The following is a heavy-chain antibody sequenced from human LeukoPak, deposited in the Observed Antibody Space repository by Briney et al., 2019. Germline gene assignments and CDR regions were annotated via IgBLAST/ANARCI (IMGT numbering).Heavy chain of an antibody. V-gene: IGHV3-7*01. CDR1: GFTFTDYF. D-gene: IGHD3-22*01. CDR2: IKHNGGEK. J-gene: IGHJ4*02. CDR3: ARDRGWRSSGYYLYHFDY. Sequence: RAGGSLRLSCVASGFTFTDYFMSWVRQAPGKGLEWVASIKHNGGEKYYVDSVKGRFTISRDNAKNSLYLEMSSLRVEDTAVYYCARDRGWRSSGYYLYHFDYRGQGTLVTFAS.